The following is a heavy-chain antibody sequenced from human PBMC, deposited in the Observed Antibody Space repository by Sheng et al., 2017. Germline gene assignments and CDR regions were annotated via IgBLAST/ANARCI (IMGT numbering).Heavy chain of an antibody. Sequence: QVQLQESGPGLVKPSETLSLTCTVSGGSISSSNWWTWVRQSPGKGLEWIGEIFHNGNTNYNPSLKSRVTISVDQSKNQFSLKLTSVTAADTAVYYCARERGASDWSHYFDYWGRGTLVTVSS. D-gene: IGHD3-9*01. CDR1: GGSISSSNW. CDR3: ARERGASDWSHYFDY. J-gene: IGHJ4*02. CDR2: IFHNGNT. V-gene: IGHV4-4*02.